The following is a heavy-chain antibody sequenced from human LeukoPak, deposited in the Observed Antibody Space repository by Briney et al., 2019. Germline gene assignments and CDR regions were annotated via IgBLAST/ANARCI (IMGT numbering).Heavy chain of an antibody. CDR3: ARAPDYSTSYAADWFDP. CDR1: GGSISSSPYY. D-gene: IGHD6-13*01. J-gene: IGHJ5*02. CDR2: IYRSGST. Sequence: KPSETLSLTCTVSGGSISSSPYYWGWVRQPPGKGLEWIASIYRSGSTFYDPSLKSRVTVSIDTSKNQFSLRLNSVTSADTAVYFWARAPDYSTSYAADWFDPWGQGTLVTVSS. V-gene: IGHV4-39*01.